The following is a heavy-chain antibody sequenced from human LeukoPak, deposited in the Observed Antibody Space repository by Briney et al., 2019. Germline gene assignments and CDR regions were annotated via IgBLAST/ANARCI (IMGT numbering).Heavy chain of an antibody. J-gene: IGHJ4*02. V-gene: IGHV3-23*01. D-gene: IGHD2-2*01. CDR3: AKPAAYYYFDY. CDR2: ISGSGGST. CDR1: GFTFSSYG. Sequence: GGSLRLSCAASGFTFSSYGMHWVRQAPGKGLKWVSAISGSGGSTYYADSVKGRFTISRDNSKNTLYLQMNSLRAEDTAVYYCAKPAAYYYFDYWGQGTLVTVSS.